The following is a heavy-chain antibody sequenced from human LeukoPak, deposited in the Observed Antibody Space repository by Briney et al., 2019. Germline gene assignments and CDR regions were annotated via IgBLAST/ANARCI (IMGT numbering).Heavy chain of an antibody. Sequence: GESLNISWKGSGYRFTSYWIGWVRPMPGKGLEWMGIIYPGDSDTRYSPSFQGQVTISADKSISTAYLQWSSLKASDTAMYYCARRFLNRNQYYFDYWGQGTLVTVSS. CDR3: ARRFLNRNQYYFDY. D-gene: IGHD1-14*01. CDR2: IYPGDSDT. J-gene: IGHJ4*02. CDR1: GYRFTSYW. V-gene: IGHV5-51*01.